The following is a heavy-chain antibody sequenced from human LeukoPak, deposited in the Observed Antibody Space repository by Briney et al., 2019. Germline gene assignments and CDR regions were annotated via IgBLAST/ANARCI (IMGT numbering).Heavy chain of an antibody. J-gene: IGHJ4*02. CDR1: GFIFSSYW. V-gene: IGHV3-7*01. CDR2: IKQDGSEK. CDR3: ARDLPDY. Sequence: GGSLRLSCAGSGFIFSSYWMSWVRQAPGKGLEWVANIKQDGSEKFYVASVKGRFTISRDNAKNSLYLQRNSLRAEDTAVYYCARDLPDYWGQGTLVTVSS.